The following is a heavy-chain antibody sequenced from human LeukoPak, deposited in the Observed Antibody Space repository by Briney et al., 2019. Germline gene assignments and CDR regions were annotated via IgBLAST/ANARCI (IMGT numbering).Heavy chain of an antibody. CDR3: ARDQPRGYCSSTSCYQGGFDP. CDR2: ISAYNGNT. V-gene: IGHV1-18*01. Sequence: ASVKVSCKASGYTFTSYGISWVRQAPGQGLEWMGRISAYNGNTNYAQKLQGRVTMTTDTSTSTAYMELRSLRSDDTAVYYCARDQPRGYCSSTSCYQGGFDPWGQGTLVTVSS. D-gene: IGHD2-2*01. J-gene: IGHJ5*02. CDR1: GYTFTSYG.